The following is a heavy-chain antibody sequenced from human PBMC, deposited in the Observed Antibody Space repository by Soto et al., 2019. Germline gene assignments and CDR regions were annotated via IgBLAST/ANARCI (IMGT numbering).Heavy chain of an antibody. D-gene: IGHD3-9*01. CDR2: ISYDGSNK. CDR3: AKVGAGYYPYYYYGMDV. Sequence: PGGSLRLSCAASGFTFSSYWMSWVRQAPGKGLEWVAVISYDGSNKYYADSVKGRFTISRDNSKNTLYLQMNSLRAEDTAVYYCAKVGAGYYPYYYYGMDVWGQGTTVTVSS. J-gene: IGHJ6*02. V-gene: IGHV3-30*18. CDR1: GFTFSSYW.